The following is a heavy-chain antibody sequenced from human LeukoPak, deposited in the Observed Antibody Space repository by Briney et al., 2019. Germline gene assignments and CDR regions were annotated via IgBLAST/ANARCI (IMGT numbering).Heavy chain of an antibody. V-gene: IGHV3-7*04. CDR3: ARDMFSGSYSGVDY. J-gene: IGHJ4*02. D-gene: IGHD1-26*01. Sequence: GGSLRLSCAASGFTFSTHWMSWVRQAPGRGLEWVANINHDGSDKYYVDSVKGRFTISRDNAKNSLYLQMNSLRAEDTAVYYCARDMFSGSYSGVDYWGQGILVTVSS. CDR2: INHDGSDK. CDR1: GFTFSTHW.